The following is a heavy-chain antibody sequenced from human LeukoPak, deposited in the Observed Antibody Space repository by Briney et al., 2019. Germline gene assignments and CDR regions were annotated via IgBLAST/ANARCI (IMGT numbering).Heavy chain of an antibody. CDR1: GGSFSGYH. CDR3: ARDLRDSSGYYYADY. CDR2: INHSGST. Sequence: SETLTLTCAVYGGSFSGYHWSWIRQPPGKGLEWIGEINHSGSTNYNPSLKSRVTISVDTSKNQFSLKLSSVTAADTAVYYCARDLRDSSGYYYADYWGQGTLVTVSS. D-gene: IGHD3-22*01. J-gene: IGHJ4*02. V-gene: IGHV4-34*01.